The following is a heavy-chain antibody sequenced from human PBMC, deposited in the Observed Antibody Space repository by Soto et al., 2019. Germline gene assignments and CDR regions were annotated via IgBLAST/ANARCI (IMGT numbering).Heavy chain of an antibody. D-gene: IGHD6-13*01. CDR2: ISAYNGDT. J-gene: IGHJ6*04. CDR1: GYTFTSYG. V-gene: IGHV1-18*01. CDR3: IRHKFPIAAAKDSYYGMEV. Sequence: GASVKVSCKASGYTFTSYGFSWVRQAPGQGLEWMGWISAYNGDTNYAQNLQGRVTMTTDTSTSTAYMDLNSLKTEDTAVFYCIRHKFPIAAAKDSYYGMEVWGKGTTFTFSS.